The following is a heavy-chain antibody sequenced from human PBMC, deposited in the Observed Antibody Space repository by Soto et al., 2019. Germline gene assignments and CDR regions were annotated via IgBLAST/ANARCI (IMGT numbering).Heavy chain of an antibody. J-gene: IGHJ5*02. V-gene: IGHV1-2*02. Sequence: QVQPVQSGAEVKKPGASVKISCKASGHTFTGYYIHWVRHSPGQGLEWMGWINHNSGGTDYGQKFQGRVTMTRDTAISTVYMELTRLRSADTAVYYCARGKEIDAEIYNWFDPWGQGTLVTVSS. CDR1: GHTFTGYY. CDR2: INHNSGGT. D-gene: IGHD2-2*01. CDR3: ARGKEIDAEIYNWFDP.